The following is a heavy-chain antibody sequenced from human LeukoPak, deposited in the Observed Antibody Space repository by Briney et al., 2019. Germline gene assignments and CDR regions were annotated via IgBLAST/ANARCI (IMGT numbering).Heavy chain of an antibody. J-gene: IGHJ4*02. V-gene: IGHV4-59*08. CDR1: GGSISSYY. Sequence: PSETLSLTCTVSGGSISSYYWSWIRQPPGKGQEWIGYIYYSGSTNYNPSLKSRVTISVDTSKNQFSLKLSSVTAADTAVYYCAVATPGGEDYWGQGTLVTVSS. CDR2: IYYSGST. D-gene: IGHD5-12*01. CDR3: AVATPGGEDY.